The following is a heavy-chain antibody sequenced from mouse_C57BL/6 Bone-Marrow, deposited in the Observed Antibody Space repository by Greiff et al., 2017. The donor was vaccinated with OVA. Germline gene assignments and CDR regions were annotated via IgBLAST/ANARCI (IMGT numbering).Heavy chain of an antibody. CDR2: ISNGGGST. V-gene: IGHV5-12*01. J-gene: IGHJ3*01. CDR3: ARRGYGYDGFAY. CDR1: GFTFSDYY. Sequence: EVKLVESGGGLVQPGGSLKLSCAASGFTFSDYYMYWVRQTPEKRLEWVAYISNGGGSTYYPDTVKGRFTISRDNAKNTLYLQMSRLKSEDTAMYYCARRGYGYDGFAYWGQGTLVTVSA. D-gene: IGHD2-2*01.